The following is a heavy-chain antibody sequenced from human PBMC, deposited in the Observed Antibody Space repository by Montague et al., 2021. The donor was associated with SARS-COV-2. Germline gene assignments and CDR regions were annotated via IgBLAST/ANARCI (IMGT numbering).Heavy chain of an antibody. D-gene: IGHD3-10*01. CDR2: INHSGST. CDR1: GGSFSGYY. CDR3: ARGRRILLWFGELLSGGDYYGMDV. V-gene: IGHV4-34*01. Sequence: SDTRSLTCAVYGGSFSGYYWSWIRQPPGKGLEWIGEINHSGSTNYNPSLKSRVTISVDTSKNQFSLKLSSVTAADTAVYYCARGRRILLWFGELLSGGDYYGMDVWGQGTTVTVSS. J-gene: IGHJ6*02.